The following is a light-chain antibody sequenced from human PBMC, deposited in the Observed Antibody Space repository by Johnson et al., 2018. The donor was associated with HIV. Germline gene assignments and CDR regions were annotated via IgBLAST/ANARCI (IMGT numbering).Light chain of an antibody. Sequence: QSVLTQPPSVSAAPGQKVTISCSGSSSNIGKNYVSWYQQLPGTAPKLLIYENNKRPSGIPDRFSGSKSGTSATLGITGLQTGDEADYYCGTWDSRLYVFGTGTKVTVL. CDR3: GTWDSRLYV. CDR1: SSNIGKNY. J-gene: IGLJ1*01. V-gene: IGLV1-51*02. CDR2: ENN.